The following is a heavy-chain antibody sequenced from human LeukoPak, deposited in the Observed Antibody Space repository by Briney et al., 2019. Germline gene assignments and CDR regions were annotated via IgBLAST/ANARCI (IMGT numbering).Heavy chain of an antibody. CDR2: IRYDGSNK. CDR1: GFTVSSYG. J-gene: IGHJ4*02. D-gene: IGHD6-6*01. CDR3: AKSGIAARTLLDY. V-gene: IGHV3-30*02. Sequence: GGSLRLSCAATGFTVSSYGMHWVRQAPGKGLEWVAFIRYDGSNKYYADSVKGRFTISRDNSKNTLYLQMNSLRAEDTAVYYCAKSGIAARTLLDYWGQGTLVTVSS.